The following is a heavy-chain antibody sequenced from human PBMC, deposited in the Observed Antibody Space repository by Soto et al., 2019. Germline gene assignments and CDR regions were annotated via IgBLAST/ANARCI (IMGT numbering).Heavy chain of an antibody. J-gene: IGHJ6*02. D-gene: IGHD2-15*01. V-gene: IGHV3-48*02. CDR2: ISSSSNTI. Sequence: EVQLVESGGGLVQPGGSLRLSCAASGFTFSSYGMNWVRQAPGKGLEWVSYISSSSNTIYYADSVKGRFTISRDNAKNSLSLQMNRLRDEETAVYYCARESVVLAAKVYYGMDVWGQGTTVTVSS. CDR1: GFTFSSYG. CDR3: ARESVVLAAKVYYGMDV.